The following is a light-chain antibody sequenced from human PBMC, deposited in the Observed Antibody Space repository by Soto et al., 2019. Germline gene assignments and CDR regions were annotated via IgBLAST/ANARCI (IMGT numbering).Light chain of an antibody. V-gene: IGKV1-5*03. J-gene: IGKJ1*01. CDR1: QTISSR. CDR2: KAT. CDR3: QHYNSYSEA. Sequence: DIQMTQSPSSLSASVGDRVTITCRASQTISSRLAWYQQKPGQAPKLLIYKATNLQTGVASRFSGSGSGTEFSLTLSSLQPDDFAVYYCQHYNSYSEAFGQGTKVELK.